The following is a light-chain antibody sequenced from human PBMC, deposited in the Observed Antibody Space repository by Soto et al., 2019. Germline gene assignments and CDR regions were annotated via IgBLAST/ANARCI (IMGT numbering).Light chain of an antibody. V-gene: IGLV7-43*01. CDR1: TGAVTSGYY. CDR3: LLWYGGAYV. J-gene: IGLJ1*01. CDR2: SID. Sequence: QAVVTQEPSLTVSPGGTVTLTCAASTGAVTSGYYPNWFQQKPGQPPRALIYSIDKKQSWTPARFSGSLLGGKAALTLSGVQPEDVAEYYCLLWYGGAYVFGAGTNVTVL.